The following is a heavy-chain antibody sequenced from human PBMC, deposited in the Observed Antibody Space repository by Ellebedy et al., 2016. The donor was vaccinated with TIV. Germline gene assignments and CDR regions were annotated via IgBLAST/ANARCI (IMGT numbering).Heavy chain of an antibody. D-gene: IGHD6-13*01. J-gene: IGHJ4*02. Sequence: PGGSLRLSCAASGFTFSGYYMSWFRQAPGKGPEWVSYISYRGDLMYYADSVKGRFTTSRDNAGNSLYLQMNSLRAEDTAVYYCARLGVIAAAGARDYWGQGTLVIVSS. V-gene: IGHV3-11*01. CDR2: ISYRGDLM. CDR3: ARLGVIAAAGARDY. CDR1: GFTFSGYY.